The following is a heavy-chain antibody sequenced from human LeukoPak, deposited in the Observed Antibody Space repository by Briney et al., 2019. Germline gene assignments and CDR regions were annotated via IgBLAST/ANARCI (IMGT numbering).Heavy chain of an antibody. Sequence: GGSLRLSCAASGFTFSSCAMSWVRQAPGKGLEWVSAISGSGDDTYYADSVRGRFTISRDNSKNTLYLQMSSLRAEDTARYYCARCPRGRGSSSSFIDYWGQGTLVTVSS. CDR2: ISGSGDDT. CDR1: GFTFSSCA. D-gene: IGHD6-6*01. J-gene: IGHJ4*02. V-gene: IGHV3-23*01. CDR3: ARCPRGRGSSSSFIDY.